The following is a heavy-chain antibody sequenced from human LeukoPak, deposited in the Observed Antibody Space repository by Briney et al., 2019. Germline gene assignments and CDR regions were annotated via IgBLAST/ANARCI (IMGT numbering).Heavy chain of an antibody. V-gene: IGHV3-23*01. Sequence: GASLRLSCVASGFTFSNYAMSWVRQAPGKGLEWVSAITGSGTNRYYADSLKGRFTTSRDDSKNTVFLQMNSLRHEDTAIYYCVIWGDYDVLTGYYVPDYWGQGTLVTVAS. CDR1: GFTFSNYA. J-gene: IGHJ4*02. D-gene: IGHD3-9*01. CDR3: VIWGDYDVLTGYYVPDY. CDR2: ITGSGTNR.